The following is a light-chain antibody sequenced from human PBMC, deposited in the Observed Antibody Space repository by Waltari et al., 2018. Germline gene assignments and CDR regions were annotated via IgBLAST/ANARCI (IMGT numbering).Light chain of an antibody. CDR3: EQYTSFPT. CDR2: KAS. J-gene: IGKJ1*01. CDR1: QSIING. Sequence: DIQMTQSPSTLSVSLGDRVTITCRASQSIINGLAWYQQKPGKAPKVLFYKASNLQSGVPARVSGSGPGTDCTLTSSSLEPDDFGTQCCEQYTSFPTSGQGTKVEIK. V-gene: IGKV1-5*03.